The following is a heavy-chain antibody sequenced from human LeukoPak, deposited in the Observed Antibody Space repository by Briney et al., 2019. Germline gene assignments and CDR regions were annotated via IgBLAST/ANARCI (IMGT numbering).Heavy chain of an antibody. CDR3: SNSGDYYYYGMDV. V-gene: IGHV3-49*03. CDR1: GFTFGDYA. J-gene: IGHJ6*02. CDR2: IRSKAYGETA. Sequence: GGSLRLSCTASGFTFGDYAMSWIRQAPGKGLEWVGFIRSKAYGETADYAASVKGRFTISRDDSKSIAYLQMNSLKTEDTAVYYCSNSGDYYYYGMDVWGQGTTVTVTS. D-gene: IGHD3-10*01.